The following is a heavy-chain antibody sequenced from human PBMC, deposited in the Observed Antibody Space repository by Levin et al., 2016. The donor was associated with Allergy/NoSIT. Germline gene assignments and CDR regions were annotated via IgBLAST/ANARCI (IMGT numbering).Heavy chain of an antibody. V-gene: IGHV4-34*01. CDR2: INDGGGT. D-gene: IGHD1-7*01. Sequence: SETLSLTCAVYGGSFSAYYWSWIRHPPGRGLEWIGEINDGGGTKYNPSLKSRVIMSVDTSKDQFSLRLTSVTAADTAVYYCARGPSSLTAWSRNYHANRGRNWFDPWGQGTLVTVSS. J-gene: IGHJ5*02. CDR1: GGSFSAYY. CDR3: ARGPSSLTAWSRNYHANRGRNWFDP.